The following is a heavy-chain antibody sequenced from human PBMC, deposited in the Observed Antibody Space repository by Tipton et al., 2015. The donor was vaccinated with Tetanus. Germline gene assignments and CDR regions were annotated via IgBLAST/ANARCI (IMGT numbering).Heavy chain of an antibody. Sequence: TLSLTCTVSGGSISSDDYSWSWLRQPPGKGPAWIGYIYRSGGTYYSPALRSRLSMAVDTSKTQFSLNLSSVTAGDTAVYFCARSFRPRRVTMMRGALGYFDYGGQGALVSVSS. D-gene: IGHD3-10*01. CDR1: GGSISSDDYS. CDR3: ARSFRPRRVTMMRGALGYFDY. J-gene: IGHJ4*02. V-gene: IGHV4-30-4*01. CDR2: IYRSGGT.